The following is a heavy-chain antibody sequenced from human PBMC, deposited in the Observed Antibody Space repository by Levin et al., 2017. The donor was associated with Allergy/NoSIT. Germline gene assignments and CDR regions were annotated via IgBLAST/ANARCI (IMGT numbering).Heavy chain of an antibody. Sequence: GGSLRLSCAASGFRFSGYALHWVRQAPGKGLEWVAVISFDGKNKYYAESVKGRFTIARDNSKKMLFLQMNSLKSEDTSKYFCARGNAFRDCDDDCFGNGVDIWGEGTVVAVSS. J-gene: IGHJ3*02. D-gene: IGHD2-21*02. CDR3: ARGNAFRDCDDDCFGNGVDI. V-gene: IGHV3-30*04. CDR2: ISFDGKNK. CDR1: GFRFSGYA.